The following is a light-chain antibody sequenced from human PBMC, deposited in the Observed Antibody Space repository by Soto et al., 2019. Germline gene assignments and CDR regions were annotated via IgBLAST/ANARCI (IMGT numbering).Light chain of an antibody. J-gene: IGKJ1*01. CDR2: TAS. CDR1: QSVRSSY. V-gene: IGKV3-20*01. CDR3: QQYGGSPLT. Sequence: EIVLTQSPGTLSLSPGERATLSCRASQSVRSSYLAWYQQKPGQSPRLLIYTASNRANGIPNRFSGSGSGTDFTLTISRLEPEDFAVYYCQQYGGSPLTFGQGTKVDIK.